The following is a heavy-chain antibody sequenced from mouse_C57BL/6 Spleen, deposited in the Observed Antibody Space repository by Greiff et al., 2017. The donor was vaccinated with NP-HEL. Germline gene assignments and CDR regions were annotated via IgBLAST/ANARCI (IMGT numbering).Heavy chain of an antibody. J-gene: IGHJ2*01. V-gene: IGHV1-81*01. CDR2: IYPRSGNT. CDR1: GYTFTSYG. Sequence: QVQLQQSGAELARPGASVKLSCKASGYTFTSYGISWVKQRTGQGLEWIGEIYPRSGNTYYNEKFQGKATLTADKSSSTAYMELRSLTSEDSAVYFCARWDTTVVAFDYWGQGTTLTVSS. D-gene: IGHD1-1*01. CDR3: ARWDTTVVAFDY.